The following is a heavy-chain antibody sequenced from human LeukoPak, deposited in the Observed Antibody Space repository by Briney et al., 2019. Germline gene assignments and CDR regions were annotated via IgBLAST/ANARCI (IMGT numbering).Heavy chain of an antibody. CDR2: ISGSGDST. Sequence: GGSLRLSCAASGFTFSTYGMSWVRQAPGQGLEWVSGISGSGDSTYYADSVKGRFTISRDNSKNTLYLQMNSLRAEDTAVYYCARRAGAYSHPYDYWGQGTLVTVSS. CDR3: ARRAGAYSHPYDY. D-gene: IGHD4/OR15-4a*01. J-gene: IGHJ4*02. CDR1: GFTFSTYG. V-gene: IGHV3-23*01.